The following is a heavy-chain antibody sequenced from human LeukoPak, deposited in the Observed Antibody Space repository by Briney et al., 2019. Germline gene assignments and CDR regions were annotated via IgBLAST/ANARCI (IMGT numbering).Heavy chain of an antibody. J-gene: IGHJ4*02. V-gene: IGHV3-7*01. CDR3: ARDGSNPYFDY. CDR1: GFSFTSYW. Sequence: GGSLRLSCAASGFSFTSYWMSWVRQAPGQGLEWVANINRDGSEKYYVDSVKGRFTFSRDNGKNSLYLQMNSLRAEDTAVYFCARDGSNPYFDYWGQGSLVTVSS. CDR2: INRDGSEK. D-gene: IGHD6-13*01.